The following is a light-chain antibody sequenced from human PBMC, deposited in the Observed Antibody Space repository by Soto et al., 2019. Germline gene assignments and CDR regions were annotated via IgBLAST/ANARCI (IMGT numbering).Light chain of an antibody. CDR3: QQYDSWPLT. CDR2: GAF. J-gene: IGKJ4*01. Sequence: EIVLTQSPATLSFSPGERATLSCRAIQSFSINLACYQQKPGQPPRLLMYGAFTRATGITARFSGSASGTEFTLTISSLQSEDFAVYYCQQYDSWPLTFGGGTKVDIK. V-gene: IGKV3-15*01. CDR1: QSFSIN.